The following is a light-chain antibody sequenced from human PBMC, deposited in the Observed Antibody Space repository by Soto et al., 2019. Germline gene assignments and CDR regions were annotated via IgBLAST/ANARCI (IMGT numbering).Light chain of an antibody. J-gene: IGKJ4*01. CDR1: QSINNW. Sequence: DIQMTQSPSTLSASVGDRVTITCRASQSINNWLAWYQQKPGKAPKFLIYDASNLESGVPSRFSGSASVTEFTLTVSSLQPDDFETYYSQQYDNYPLTFGEGTKVDI. CDR2: DAS. CDR3: QQYDNYPLT. V-gene: IGKV1-5*01.